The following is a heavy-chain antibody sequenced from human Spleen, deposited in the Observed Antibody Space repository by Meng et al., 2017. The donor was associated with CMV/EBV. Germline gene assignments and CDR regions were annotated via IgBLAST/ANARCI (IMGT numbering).Heavy chain of an antibody. V-gene: IGHV4-34*01. CDR1: GGSISSYY. Sequence: SETLSLTCTVSGGSISSYYWSWIRQPPGKGLEWIGEINHSGSTNYNPSLKSRVTISVDTSKNQFSLKLSSVTAADTAVYYCATSRYCSSTSCQPFDPWGQGTLVTVSS. CDR2: INHSGST. D-gene: IGHD2-2*01. J-gene: IGHJ5*02. CDR3: ATSRYCSSTSCQPFDP.